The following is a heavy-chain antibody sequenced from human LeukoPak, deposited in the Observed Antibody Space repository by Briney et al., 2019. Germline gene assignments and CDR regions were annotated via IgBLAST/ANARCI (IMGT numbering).Heavy chain of an antibody. CDR1: GFTFSSYA. D-gene: IGHD5-24*01. Sequence: GGSLRLSCAASGFTFSSYAMHWVRQAPGKGLEWVAVISYDGSNKYYADSEKGRFTISRDNSKNTLYLQMNSLRAEDTAVYYCARDLMDWGQGTLVTVSS. CDR2: ISYDGSNK. V-gene: IGHV3-30-3*01. CDR3: ARDLMD. J-gene: IGHJ4*02.